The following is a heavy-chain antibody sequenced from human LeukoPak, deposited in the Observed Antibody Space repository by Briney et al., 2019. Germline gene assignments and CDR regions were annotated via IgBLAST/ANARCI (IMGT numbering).Heavy chain of an antibody. V-gene: IGHV3-20*04. CDR1: GFKFVDYG. Sequence: GGSLRLFCATSGFKFVDYGLSWVRRAPGKGLEWLCAINYNGAITDYADSVKGRFTISRDNAKNSLYLRMDSLRAEDTALYYCARDRLGPSFSVSHFDLWGQGTLVTVSS. D-gene: IGHD3-3*02. J-gene: IGHJ4*02. CDR2: INYNGAIT. CDR3: ARDRLGPSFSVSHFDL.